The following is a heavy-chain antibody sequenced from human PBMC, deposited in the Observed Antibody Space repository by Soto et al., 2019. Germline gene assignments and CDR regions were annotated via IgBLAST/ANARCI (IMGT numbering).Heavy chain of an antibody. V-gene: IGHV3-30-3*01. J-gene: IGHJ6*02. CDR1: GFTLSDFA. CDR3: ARAAPGMDV. Sequence: QVQLVESGGGVVQPGRSLRLSCVAAGFTLSDFAMHWVRQAPGKGLEWVALISNDGGNEHYGDSVKGRFTISRDNSKHMLYLQVTSLRVEDTAVYYCARAAPGMDVWGQGTTVTVSS. CDR2: ISNDGGNE.